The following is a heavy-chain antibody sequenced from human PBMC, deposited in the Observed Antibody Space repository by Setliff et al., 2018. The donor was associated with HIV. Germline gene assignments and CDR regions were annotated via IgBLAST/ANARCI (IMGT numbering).Heavy chain of an antibody. CDR2: INPSGGST. V-gene: IGHV1-46*01. CDR1: GYTFITYY. D-gene: IGHD1-26*01. CDR3: ARDHMSVGAWVGATSRGLFQH. J-gene: IGHJ1*01. Sequence: ASVKVSCKASGYTFITYYMHWVRQAPRQGLEWMGIINPSGGSTNYAQKFQGRVTMTRDTSTSTVYMELSSLRSEDTAVYYCARDHMSVGAWVGATSRGLFQHWGQGTLVTVTS.